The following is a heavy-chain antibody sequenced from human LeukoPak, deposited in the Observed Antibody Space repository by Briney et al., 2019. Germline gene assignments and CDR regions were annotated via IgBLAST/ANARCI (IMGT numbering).Heavy chain of an antibody. CDR2: IRTKGYGGTT. CDR1: GFTFSSYE. J-gene: IGHJ4*02. V-gene: IGHV3-49*04. Sequence: GGSLRLSCAASGFTFSSYEMNWVRQAPGKGLEWVGFIRTKGYGGTTEYAASVKGRFTISRDDSKSIAYLQMNSLKTEDTAVYYCTRDDRYCSTTSCSHFDYWGQGTLVTVSS. D-gene: IGHD2-2*01. CDR3: TRDDRYCSTTSCSHFDY.